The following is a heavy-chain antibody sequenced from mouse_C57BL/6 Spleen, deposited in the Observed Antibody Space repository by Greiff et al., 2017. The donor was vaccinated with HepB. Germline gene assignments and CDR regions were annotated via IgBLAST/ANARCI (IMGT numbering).Heavy chain of an antibody. Sequence: QQSGPELVKPGASVKISCKASGYSFTDYNMNWVKQSNGKSLEWIGVINPNYGTTSYNQKFKGKATLTVDQSSSTADMQHNSLTSEDAAVYYCARNCGSSSEGFAYWGQGTLVTVSA. CDR3: ARNCGSSSEGFAY. CDR2: INPNYGTT. D-gene: IGHD1-1*01. CDR1: GYSFTDYN. V-gene: IGHV1-39*01. J-gene: IGHJ3*01.